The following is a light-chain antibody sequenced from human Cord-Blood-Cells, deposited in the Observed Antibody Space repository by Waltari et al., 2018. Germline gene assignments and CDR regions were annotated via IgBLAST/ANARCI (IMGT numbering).Light chain of an antibody. CDR1: QDISNS. Sequence: DIQMRQSPSSLSACVGDRVTITCQARQDISNSINWYQQKQGKAPKLLIYDSSNLETGLPSSFSRSGSRTVFTFTISSLHPEDIATYYCQHYKNLPYTFGQGTKLEIK. CDR3: QHYKNLPYT. V-gene: IGKV1-33*01. J-gene: IGKJ2*01. CDR2: DSS.